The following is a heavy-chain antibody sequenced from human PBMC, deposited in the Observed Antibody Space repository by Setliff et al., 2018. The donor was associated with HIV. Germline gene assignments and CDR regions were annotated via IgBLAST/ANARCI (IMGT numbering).Heavy chain of an antibody. Sequence: GESLKISCTGSGFNFNTDWIVWVRQIPGKGLEWMGSIFPGDSDTRYSPSFQDQVTISVDKSISATYLQWRSLKASDTAFYYCASLRGDYVGQYYYYMDIWGKGTTVTVSS. D-gene: IGHD4-17*01. CDR2: IFPGDSDT. CDR1: GFNFNTDW. V-gene: IGHV5-51*01. J-gene: IGHJ6*03. CDR3: ASLRGDYVGQYYYYMDI.